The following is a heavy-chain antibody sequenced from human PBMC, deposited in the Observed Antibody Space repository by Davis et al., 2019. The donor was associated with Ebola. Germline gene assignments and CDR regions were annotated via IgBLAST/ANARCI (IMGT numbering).Heavy chain of an antibody. CDR1: GYTFTSYG. D-gene: IGHD6-6*01. V-gene: IGHV1-18*01. J-gene: IGHJ4*02. CDR3: ARAIEYSSPRCYFDY. CDR2: ISAYNGNT. Sequence: ASVKVSCKASGYTFTSYGISWVRQAPGQGLEWMGWISAYNGNTNYAQKLQGRVTMTTDTSTSTAYMELRSLRSDDTAVYYCARAIEYSSPRCYFDYWGQGTLVTVSS.